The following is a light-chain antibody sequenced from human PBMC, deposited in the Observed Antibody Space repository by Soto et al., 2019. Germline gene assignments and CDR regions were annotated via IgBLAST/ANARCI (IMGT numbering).Light chain of an antibody. J-gene: IGKJ3*01. Sequence: EIELTQSPGTLSLFPGERATLSCRASQTVSSSYLAWYQQKPGQAPRLLIYGASSRATGIPDRFSGSGSGTDFTLTISRLEPEDFAVYYCQQYGSSLFTFGPGTKVDIK. CDR1: QTVSSSY. CDR3: QQYGSSLFT. CDR2: GAS. V-gene: IGKV3-20*01.